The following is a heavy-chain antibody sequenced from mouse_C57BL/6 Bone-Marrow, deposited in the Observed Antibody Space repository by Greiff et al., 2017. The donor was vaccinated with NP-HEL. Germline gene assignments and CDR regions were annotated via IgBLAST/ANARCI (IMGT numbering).Heavy chain of an antibody. Sequence: VQLQQSGAELVRPGASVTLSCKASGYTFTDYEMHWVKQTPVHGLEWIGAIDPETGGTAYNQKFKGKAILTADKSSSTAYMELRSLTSEDSAVYYCTRWLLLRRYFDVWGTGTTVTVSS. CDR2: IDPETGGT. V-gene: IGHV1-15*01. J-gene: IGHJ1*03. CDR1: GYTFTDYE. CDR3: TRWLLLRRYFDV. D-gene: IGHD1-1*01.